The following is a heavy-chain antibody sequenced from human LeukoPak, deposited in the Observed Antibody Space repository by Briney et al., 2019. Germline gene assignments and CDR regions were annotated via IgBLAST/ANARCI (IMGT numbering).Heavy chain of an antibody. J-gene: IGHJ4*02. CDR3: ARGRWIGESPGFDY. Sequence: SETLSLTCTVSGGSISSGGYYWIWIRQHPGKGLEWIEYIYYSGSTYYNPSLKSRVTISVDTSKNQFSLKLSSVTAADTAVYYCARGRWIGESPGFDYWGQETLVTVSS. D-gene: IGHD3-10*01. V-gene: IGHV4-31*03. CDR2: IYYSGST. CDR1: GGSISSGGYY.